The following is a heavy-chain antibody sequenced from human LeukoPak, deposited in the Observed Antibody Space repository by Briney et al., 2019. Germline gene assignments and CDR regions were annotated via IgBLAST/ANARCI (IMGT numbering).Heavy chain of an antibody. CDR2: INHSGST. CDR3: ASGGSSWYYFDY. D-gene: IGHD6-13*01. J-gene: IGHJ4*02. V-gene: IGHV4-34*01. CDR1: GGSFSGYY. Sequence: PSETLSLTCAVYGGSFSGYYCSWIRQPPGKGLEWIGEINHSGSTNYNPSLKSRVTISVDTSKNQFSLKLSSVTAADTAVYYCASGGSSWYYFDYWGQGTLVTVSS.